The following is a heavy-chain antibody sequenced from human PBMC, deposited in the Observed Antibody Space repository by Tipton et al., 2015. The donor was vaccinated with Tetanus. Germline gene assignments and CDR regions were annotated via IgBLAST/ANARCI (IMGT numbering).Heavy chain of an antibody. CDR2: IDPNSGDT. Sequence: QLVQSGAEVKKPGASVRVSCKAFGYTFTAQYMYWVRQAPGQGLEWMGWIDPNSGDTKYAQKFQGRVTMTRDTSISTIHMELSRLRSDDTAVYYCARDRGDYIYYGMAVWGQGPAVTVSS. V-gene: IGHV1-2*02. D-gene: IGHD3-22*01. CDR3: ARDRGDYIYYGMAV. J-gene: IGHJ6*02. CDR1: GYTFTAQY.